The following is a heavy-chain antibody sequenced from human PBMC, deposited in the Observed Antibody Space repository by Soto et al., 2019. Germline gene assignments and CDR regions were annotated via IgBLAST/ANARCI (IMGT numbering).Heavy chain of an antibody. CDR1: GVSIRSYY. J-gene: IGHJ5*02. V-gene: IGHV4-59*01. CDR2: IYYSGRT. CDR3: ARDMRYYDFSSGQTAFSWFGT. D-gene: IGHD3-3*01. Sequence: QVQLQESGPGLVKPSETLSLSCTVSGVSIRSYYWSWIRQSPGKGLEWIGYIYYSGRTSYNPSLKSRVNILIDTSKKQSSLKMTSVTAADTALYFCARDMRYYDFSSGQTAFSWFGTWGQGLLVTVSS.